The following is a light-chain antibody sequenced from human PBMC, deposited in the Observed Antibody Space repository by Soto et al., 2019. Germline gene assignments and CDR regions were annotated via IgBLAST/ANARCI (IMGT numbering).Light chain of an antibody. J-gene: IGKJ1*01. Sequence: EIVLTQSPGTLSLSPGERATLSCRASQTVSTNNLAWYQQKRGQAPRLLIYGTSIRASGIPDRFSGSGSGTDFTLTISRLDPEDFAVYYCQQYGNSRWTFGQGTKVEIK. V-gene: IGKV3-20*01. CDR2: GTS. CDR3: QQYGNSRWT. CDR1: QTVSTNN.